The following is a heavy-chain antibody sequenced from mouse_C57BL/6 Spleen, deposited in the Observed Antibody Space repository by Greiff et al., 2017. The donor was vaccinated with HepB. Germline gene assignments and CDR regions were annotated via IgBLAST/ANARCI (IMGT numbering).Heavy chain of an antibody. CDR3: ARFYYDYGGGYFDV. V-gene: IGHV5-12*01. CDR1: GFTFSDYY. Sequence: EVMLVESGGGLVQPGGSLKLSCAASGFTFSDYYMYWVRQTPEKRLEWVAYISNGGGSTYYPDTVKGRFTISRDNAKNTLYLQMSRLKSEYTDVYYCARFYYDYGGGYFDVWGTGTTVTVSS. D-gene: IGHD2-4*01. J-gene: IGHJ1*03. CDR2: ISNGGGST.